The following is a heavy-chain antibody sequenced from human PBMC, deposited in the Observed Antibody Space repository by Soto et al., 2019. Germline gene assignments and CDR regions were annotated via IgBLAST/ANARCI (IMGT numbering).Heavy chain of an antibody. J-gene: IGHJ4*02. CDR1: GFTFNIYG. Sequence: GGSLRLSCAASGFTFNIYGMHWVRQAPDKGLEWVALISYDGSDQYYADSVKGRFTISRDNSKNTLFLQMNSLRADDTAVYYCAKDQASGQGSFDSWGQGTLVTVSS. CDR3: AKDQASGQGSFDS. V-gene: IGHV3-30*18. CDR2: ISYDGSDQ.